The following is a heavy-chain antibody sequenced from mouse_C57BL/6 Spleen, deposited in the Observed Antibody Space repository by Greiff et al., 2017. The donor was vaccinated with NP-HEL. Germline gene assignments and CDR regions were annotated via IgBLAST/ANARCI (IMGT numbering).Heavy chain of an antibody. CDR1: GYTFTDYY. CDR2: INPNNGGT. V-gene: IGHV1-26*01. D-gene: IGHD2-5*01. Sequence: EVQLQQSGPELVKPGASVKISCKASGYTFTDYYMNWVKQSHGKSLEWIGDINPNNGGTSYNQKFKGKATLTVDKSSSTAYMELRSLTSEDSAVYYCARNLYSNYDYFDYWGQGTTLTVSS. J-gene: IGHJ2*01. CDR3: ARNLYSNYDYFDY.